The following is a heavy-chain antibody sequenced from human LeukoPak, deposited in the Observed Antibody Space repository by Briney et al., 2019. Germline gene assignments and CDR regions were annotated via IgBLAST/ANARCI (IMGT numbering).Heavy chain of an antibody. J-gene: IGHJ6*04. Sequence: SETLSLTCAVYGGSFSGYYWSWIRQPPGKGLEWIGEINHSGTTNYNPSLKSRVTISVDTSKNQFSLKLSSVTAADTAVYYCARGRTLYCSGGSCYGASYYYYYGMDVGGKGTTVTVSS. CDR3: ARGRTLYCSGGSCYGASYYYYYGMDV. CDR2: INHSGTT. CDR1: GGSFSGYY. D-gene: IGHD2-15*01. V-gene: IGHV4-34*01.